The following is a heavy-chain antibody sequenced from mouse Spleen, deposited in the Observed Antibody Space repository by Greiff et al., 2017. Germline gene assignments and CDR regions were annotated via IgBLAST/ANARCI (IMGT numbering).Heavy chain of an antibody. CDR2: IRNKANGYTT. V-gene: IGHV7-3*01. CDR3: ARRYDAWYFDV. CDR1: GFTFTDYY. J-gene: IGHJ1*01. D-gene: IGHD2-14*01. Sequence: EVKVVESGGGLVQPGGSLSLSCAASGFTFTDYYMSWVRQPPGKALEWLGFIRNKANGYTTEYSASVKGRFTISRDNSQSILYLQMNALRAEDSATYYCARRYDAWYFDVWGAGTTVTVSS.